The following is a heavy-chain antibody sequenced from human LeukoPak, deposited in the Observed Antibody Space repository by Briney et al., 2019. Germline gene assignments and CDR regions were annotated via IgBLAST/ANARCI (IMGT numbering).Heavy chain of an antibody. Sequence: GGSLRLSCAASGFTFSGSAMHWVRQASGKGLEGDGRIRSKANSYATSYAASRKGRFTISRDDSKDTAYLQMTSLKTEDTAVYYCTRRSFSGYDYRYFDYWGQGTLVTVSS. J-gene: IGHJ4*02. V-gene: IGHV3-73*01. CDR1: GFTFSGSA. D-gene: IGHD5-12*01. CDR3: TRRSFSGYDYRYFDY. CDR2: IRSKANSYAT.